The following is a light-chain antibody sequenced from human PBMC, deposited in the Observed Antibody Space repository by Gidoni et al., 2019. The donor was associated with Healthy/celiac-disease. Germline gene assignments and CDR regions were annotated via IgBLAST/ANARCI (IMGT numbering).Light chain of an antibody. Sequence: AIQLTPSPSSLSASVGDRVTITCRASQGISSALAWYQQKPGKAPKLLIYDASSLESGVPSRFSGSGSGTDFTLTISSLQPEDFATYYCQQLVTFGQGTKVEIK. CDR2: DAS. CDR1: QGISSA. J-gene: IGKJ1*01. CDR3: QQLVT. V-gene: IGKV1-13*02.